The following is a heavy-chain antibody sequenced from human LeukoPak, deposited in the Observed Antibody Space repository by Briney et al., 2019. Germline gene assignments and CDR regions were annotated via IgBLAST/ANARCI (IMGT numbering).Heavy chain of an antibody. CDR2: VSPDGNLA. J-gene: IGHJ4*02. CDR1: GFTLSSSW. Sequence: GGSLRLSCAGSGFTLSSSWMHWVRQAPGKGPVWIAHVSPDGNLANYADSVKGRFIISRDNAKNTLFLQMNSLRAEDTAVYYCARDLSFSPDHWGQGTLVTVSS. CDR3: ARDLSFSPDH. V-gene: IGHV3-74*01.